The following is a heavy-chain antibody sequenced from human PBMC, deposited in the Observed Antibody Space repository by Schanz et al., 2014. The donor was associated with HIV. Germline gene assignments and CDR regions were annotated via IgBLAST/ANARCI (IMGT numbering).Heavy chain of an antibody. CDR3: ARSTTVETFDY. J-gene: IGHJ4*02. CDR1: GYTFTDAY. Sequence: QVQLVQSGAEMKKPGASVKVSCKASGYTFTDAYMHWVRQAPGKGLEWMGWLNPNGGGTKYAQTFHDRVTMTGDTSISTAYLEVTRLKSDDTAMYFCARSTTVETFDYWGQGTLVTVSS. D-gene: IGHD4-17*01. V-gene: IGHV1-2*02. CDR2: LNPNGGGT.